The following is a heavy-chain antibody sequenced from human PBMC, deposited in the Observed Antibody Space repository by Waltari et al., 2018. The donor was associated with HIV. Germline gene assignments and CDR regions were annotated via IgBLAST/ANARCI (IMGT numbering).Heavy chain of an antibody. CDR2: IDWDDDK. CDR3: ARSITIFGVVTKGSDAFDI. V-gene: IGHV2-70*04. D-gene: IGHD3-3*01. J-gene: IGHJ3*02. CDR1: GFSLSTSGMR. Sequence: QVTLEESGPAMVKPTQTLTLTCTFSGFSLSTSGMRVSWIRQPPGTALEWLARIDWDDDKFYSTSLKTRLTISKDTAKNQVVLTMTNMDPVDTATYYCARSITIFGVVTKGSDAFDIWGQGTMVTVSS.